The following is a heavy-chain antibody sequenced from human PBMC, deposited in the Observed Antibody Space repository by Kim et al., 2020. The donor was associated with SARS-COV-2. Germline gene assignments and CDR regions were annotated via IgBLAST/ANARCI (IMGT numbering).Heavy chain of an antibody. CDR1: GGTFSSYA. Sequence: SVKVSCKASGGTFSSYAISWVRQAPGQGLEWMGGIIPIFGTANYAQKFQGRVTITADESTSTAYMELSSLRSEDTAVYYCASAFWSRGGNSPFLVVYGMDVWGQGTTVTVSS. CDR3: ASAFWSRGGNSPFLVVYGMDV. J-gene: IGHJ6*02. D-gene: IGHD2-21*02. V-gene: IGHV1-69*13. CDR2: IIPIFGTA.